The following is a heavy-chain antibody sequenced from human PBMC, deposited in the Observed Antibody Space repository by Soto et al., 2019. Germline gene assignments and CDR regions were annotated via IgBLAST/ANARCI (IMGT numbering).Heavy chain of an antibody. CDR2: IFYSGTT. J-gene: IGHJ4*02. CDR1: GGSITSSSHY. CDR3: ARGVLY. V-gene: IGHV4-31*03. D-gene: IGHD1-1*01. Sequence: SETLSLTCTVSGGSITSSSHYWGWIRQPPGKGLEWIGNIFYSGTTYYNPSLKSRVTISVGTSKNQFSLKLSSVTAADTAVYFCARGVLYWGQGTQVTVSS.